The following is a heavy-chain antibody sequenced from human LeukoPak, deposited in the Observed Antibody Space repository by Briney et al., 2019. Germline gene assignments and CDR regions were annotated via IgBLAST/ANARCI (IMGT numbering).Heavy chain of an antibody. V-gene: IGHV3-53*01. CDR1: GFTVSSNY. D-gene: IGHD6-19*01. CDR2: IYSGGST. J-gene: IGHJ4*02. Sequence: GGSLRLSCAASGFTVSSNYMSWVRQAPGKGLEWVSVIYSGGSTYYADSVKGRFTISRDNSKNTLYLQMNSLRAGDTAVYYCARVSWRYLGHSSGWSLIDSSGQGTLVTVSS. CDR3: ARVSWRYLGHSSGWSLIDS.